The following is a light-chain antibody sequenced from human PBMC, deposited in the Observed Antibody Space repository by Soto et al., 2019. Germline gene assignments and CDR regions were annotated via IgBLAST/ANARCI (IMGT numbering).Light chain of an antibody. CDR3: QQSYSSPPT. CDR1: QSIRTY. J-gene: IGKJ1*01. CDR2: GAS. V-gene: IGKV1-39*01. Sequence: DIQMTQSPSSQSASVGDRVTITCRASQSIRTYLNWYQQKPGKAPKVLIYGASSLQSGVPSRFSGSGSATDFTLTISSLQPEDFATYYCQQSYSSPPTFGQGTKVDIK.